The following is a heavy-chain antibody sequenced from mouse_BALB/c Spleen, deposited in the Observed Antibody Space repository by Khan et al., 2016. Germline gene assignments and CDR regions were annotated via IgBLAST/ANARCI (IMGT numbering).Heavy chain of an antibody. CDR1: DDSITSGY. Sequence: EVQLQESGPSLVKPSQTLSLTCSVTDDSITSGYWNWIRKFPGNKIEYMGYINYNKNIYYNPSLKSRISITRDTSKNQYYLQFNSVTPEDTSTYYFARLSKLGYFDYWGQGPTLTVSS. J-gene: IGHJ2*01. V-gene: IGHV3-8*02. CDR2: INYNKNI. CDR3: ARLSKLGYFDY.